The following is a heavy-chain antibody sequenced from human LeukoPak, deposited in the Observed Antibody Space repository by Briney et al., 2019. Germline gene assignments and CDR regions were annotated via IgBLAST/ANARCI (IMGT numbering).Heavy chain of an antibody. CDR3: ARGGYCSSTSCRSWFGP. J-gene: IGHJ5*02. D-gene: IGHD2-2*01. CDR2: IIPILGIA. Sequence: GASVKVSCKASGGTFSSYTISWVRQAPGQGLEWMGRIIPILGIANYAQKFQGRVTITADKSTSTAYMELSSLRSEDTAVYYCARGGYCSSTSCRSWFGPWGQGTLVTVSS. V-gene: IGHV1-69*02. CDR1: GGTFSSYT.